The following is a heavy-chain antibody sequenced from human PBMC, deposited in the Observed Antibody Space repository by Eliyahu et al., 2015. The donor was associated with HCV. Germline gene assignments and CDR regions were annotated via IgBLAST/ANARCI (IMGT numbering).Heavy chain of an antibody. D-gene: IGHD6-19*01. J-gene: IGHJ4*02. CDR3: ARAGYGSAPTDY. V-gene: IGHV3-53*01. Sequence: EVQLVESGGGLIQPGGSLRLSCXASGFTVSGNYMTWVRQAPGKGLEWVSVIHSGGTKYYADSVKGRFTISRDNSKNTLYLQMNSLRAEDTAVYYCARAGYGSAPTDYWGQGTLVTVSS. CDR2: IHSGGTK. CDR1: GFTVSGNY.